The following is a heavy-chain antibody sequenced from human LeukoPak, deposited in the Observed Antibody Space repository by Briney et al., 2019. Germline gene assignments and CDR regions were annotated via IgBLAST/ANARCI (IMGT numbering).Heavy chain of an antibody. CDR2: ISGSGGTT. J-gene: IGHJ4*02. V-gene: IGHV3-23*01. D-gene: IGHD2-21*02. CDR1: GFTFSSYA. CDR3: AKDRCSGGDCYPHRFDY. Sequence: PGGSLRLSCTASGFTFSSYAMSWVRQAPGKGLEWVSVISGSGGTTYYADSVKGRFTISRDNSKNTLYLQMNSLSAEDTAVYYCAKDRCSGGDCYPHRFDYWGQGTLVTVSS.